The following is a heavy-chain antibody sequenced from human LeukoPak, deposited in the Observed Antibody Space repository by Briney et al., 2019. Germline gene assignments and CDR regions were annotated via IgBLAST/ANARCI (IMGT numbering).Heavy chain of an antibody. CDR2: IIPIFGTA. V-gene: IGHV1-69*06. J-gene: IGHJ6*03. D-gene: IGHD3-10*01. CDR3: ARVREIEERGYYYYMDV. Sequence: GASVKVSCKASGGTFSSYAISWVRQAPGQGLECMGGIIPIFGTANYAQKFQGRVTITADKPTSTAYMELSSLRSEDTAVYYCARVREIEERGYYYYMDVWGKGTTVTVSS. CDR1: GGTFSSYA.